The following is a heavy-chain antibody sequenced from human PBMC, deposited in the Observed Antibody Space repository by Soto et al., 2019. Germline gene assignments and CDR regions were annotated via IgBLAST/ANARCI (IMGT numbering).Heavy chain of an antibody. Sequence: PGGSLRLSCAASGFTFNNYAMNWVRQAPGKGLEWVATISGTGGSTYYADSVKGWFTISRDNSKNTLYLQMNSLRVEDTAVYYCAKDRLGGNFDDWGQGTQVNVSS. CDR2: ISGTGGST. J-gene: IGHJ4*02. V-gene: IGHV3-23*01. CDR3: AKDRLGGNFDD. CDR1: GFTFNNYA.